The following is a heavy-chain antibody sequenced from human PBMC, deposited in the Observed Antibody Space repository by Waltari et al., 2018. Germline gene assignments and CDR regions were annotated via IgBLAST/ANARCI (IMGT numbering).Heavy chain of an antibody. CDR3: TTLDAPWGG. CDR1: GFSFTPAW. CDR2: STSKSDGATT. D-gene: IGHD7-27*01. V-gene: IGHV3-15*01. Sequence: EVQMVESGGGSMKPGDSLRLSCVASGFSFTPAWLTWVRQAPGKGLEWVGRSTSKSDGATTDYAAPVKGRFSISREDSQNMVFLQMNSLRTEDTAVYFCTTLDAPWGGWGHGTLVTVSS. J-gene: IGHJ4*01.